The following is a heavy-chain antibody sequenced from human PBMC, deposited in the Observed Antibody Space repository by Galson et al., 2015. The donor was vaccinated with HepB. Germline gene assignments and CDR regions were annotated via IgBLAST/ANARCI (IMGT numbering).Heavy chain of an antibody. CDR1: GSTFSSYA. Sequence: SLRLSCAASGSTFSSYAMHWVRQAPGKGLEWVAVIWYDANNKYYADSVKGRFTISRDNSKNTLYLQMNSLRGEDTAVYYCARGLEDWEPTLDYWGQGTLVTVSS. CDR3: ARGLEDWEPTLDY. V-gene: IGHV3-33*01. J-gene: IGHJ4*02. D-gene: IGHD3/OR15-3a*01. CDR2: IWYDANNK.